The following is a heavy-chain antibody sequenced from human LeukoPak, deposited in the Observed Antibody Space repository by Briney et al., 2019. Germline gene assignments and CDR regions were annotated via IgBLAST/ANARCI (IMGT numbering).Heavy chain of an antibody. J-gene: IGHJ4*02. D-gene: IGHD1/OR15-1a*01. V-gene: IGHV3-72*01. CDR2: SRNKANSYTT. CDR3: TRCSTGTRLCYFDY. CDR1: GFTFSDRY. Sequence: PGGSLRLSCTASGFTFSDRYIDWVRQAPGKGLEWVGRSRNKANSYTTEYAASVKGRFTISRDESKNLLYLQMNSLKTEDTAVYYCTRCSTGTRLCYFDYWGQGTLVTVSS.